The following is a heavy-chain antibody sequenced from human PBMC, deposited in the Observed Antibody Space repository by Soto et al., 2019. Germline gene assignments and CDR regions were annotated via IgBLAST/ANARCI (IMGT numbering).Heavy chain of an antibody. V-gene: IGHV4-30-4*01. J-gene: IGHJ6*02. D-gene: IGHD2-21*02. Sequence: QVQLQESGPGLVKPSQTLSLTCTVSGGSISSGDYYWSWIRQPPGKGLEWIGYIYYSGSTYYNPSLKSRVTISVDTAKNQFSRKLSSVTAADTAVYYCARNPAERDTGDCYLPPCVVDGMDVWGQGTTFTVSS. CDR3: ARNPAERDTGDCYLPPCVVDGMDV. CDR2: IYYSGST. CDR1: GGSISSGDYY.